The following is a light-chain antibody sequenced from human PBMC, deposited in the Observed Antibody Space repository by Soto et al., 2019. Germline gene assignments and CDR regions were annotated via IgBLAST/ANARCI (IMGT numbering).Light chain of an antibody. J-gene: IGKJ5*01. CDR1: QSVSSY. V-gene: IGKV3-11*01. CDR2: DAS. CDR3: QQRNTWPPVT. Sequence: EIVLTQSAATLSLSPGERATLSWRASQSVSSYLAWYQQKPGQAPRLLIYDASNRATGIPARFSGSGSGTDFTPTISSLEPQDFAVYYCQQRNTWPPVTFGQGTRLEIK.